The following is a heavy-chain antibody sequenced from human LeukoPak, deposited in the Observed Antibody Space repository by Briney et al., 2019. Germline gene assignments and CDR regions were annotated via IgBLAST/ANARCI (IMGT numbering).Heavy chain of an antibody. CDR3: ARDNTAMVKFAAFDI. J-gene: IGHJ3*02. V-gene: IGHV1-2*02. D-gene: IGHD5-18*01. CDR1: GYTFTGYY. CDR2: INPNSGGT. Sequence: GASVKVSCKASGYTFTGYYMHWVRQAPGQGLEWMGWINPNSGGTNYAQKFQGRVTMTRDTSISTAYMELSRLRSGDTAVYYCARDNTAMVKFAAFDIWGQGTMVTVSS.